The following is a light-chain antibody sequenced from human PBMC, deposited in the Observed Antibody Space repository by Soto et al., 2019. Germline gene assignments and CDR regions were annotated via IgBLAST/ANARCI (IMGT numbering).Light chain of an antibody. CDR2: EVS. V-gene: IGLV2-8*01. CDR1: NNDVGGYNY. Sequence: QSALTQPASVSGSPGQSITISCTGTNNDVGGYNYVSWYQQHPVKAPKLMIYEVSKRPSGVPDRFSGSKSGNTASLTVSGLQAEDEADYYCSSYAGSNALVFGGGTKLTVL. J-gene: IGLJ2*01. CDR3: SSYAGSNALV.